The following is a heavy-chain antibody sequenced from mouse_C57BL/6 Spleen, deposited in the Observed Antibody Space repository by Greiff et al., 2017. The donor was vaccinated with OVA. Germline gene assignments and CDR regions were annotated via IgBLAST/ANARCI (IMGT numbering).Heavy chain of an antibody. Sequence: VQLQQSGPELVKPGASVKISCKASGYTFTDYYMNWVKQSHGKSLEWIGDINPNNGGTSYNQKFKGKATLTVDKSSSTAYMELRSLTSEDSAVYYCARREGRAFAYWGQGTLVTVSA. CDR1: GYTFTDYY. V-gene: IGHV1-26*01. J-gene: IGHJ3*01. D-gene: IGHD3-1*01. CDR2: INPNNGGT. CDR3: ARREGRAFAY.